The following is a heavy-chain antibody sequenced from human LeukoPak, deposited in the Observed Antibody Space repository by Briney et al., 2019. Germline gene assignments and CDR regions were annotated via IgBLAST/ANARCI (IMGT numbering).Heavy chain of an antibody. J-gene: IGHJ3*01. D-gene: IGHD3-10*01. CDR3: ARDRARVGTKDDAFDV. V-gene: IGHV1-46*01. CDR2: IDPSGGTT. CDR1: GYSFTSLY. Sequence: ASVKVSCKASGYSFTSLYMHWVRQASGQPPEWMGAIDPSGGTTRYAQKFQGRITMTRDTSTSTVHLELSSLRYDDTAVYYCARDRARVGTKDDAFDVWSQGTMVIVSS.